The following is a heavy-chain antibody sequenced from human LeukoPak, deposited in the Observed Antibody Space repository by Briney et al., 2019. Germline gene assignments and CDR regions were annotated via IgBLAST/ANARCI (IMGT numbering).Heavy chain of an antibody. V-gene: IGHV3-30*18. CDR2: ISYDGSNK. Sequence: GRSLRLSCAASGFTFSSYGMHWVRQAPGKGLEWVAVISYDGSNKYYADSVKGRFTISRDNSKNTLYLQMNSLRAEDTAVYYCAKEEWFWTFDYWGQGTLVTVSS. D-gene: IGHD3/OR15-3a*01. J-gene: IGHJ4*02. CDR3: AKEEWFWTFDY. CDR1: GFTFSSYG.